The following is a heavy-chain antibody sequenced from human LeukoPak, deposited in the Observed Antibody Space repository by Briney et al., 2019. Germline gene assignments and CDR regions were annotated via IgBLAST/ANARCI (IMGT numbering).Heavy chain of an antibody. Sequence: PSETLSLTCTVSGGSIRSYYWSWIRQPPGKGLEWIAYIYYSGSTNYNPSLKSRVTISVDTSKNQFSLKLSSVTAADTAVYYCARDMLGYCSSTSCYGSFDYWGQGTLVTVSS. CDR1: GGSIRSYY. J-gene: IGHJ4*02. CDR2: IYYSGST. CDR3: ARDMLGYCSSTSCYGSFDY. V-gene: IGHV4-59*01. D-gene: IGHD2-2*01.